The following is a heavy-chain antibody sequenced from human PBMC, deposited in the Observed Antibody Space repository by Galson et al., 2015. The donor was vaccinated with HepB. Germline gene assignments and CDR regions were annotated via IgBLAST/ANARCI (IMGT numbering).Heavy chain of an antibody. CDR3: ARLAAPGGGWFDP. V-gene: IGHV3-30-3*01. CDR1: GFTFSSYA. J-gene: IGHJ5*02. CDR2: ISYDGSNK. D-gene: IGHD2-15*01. Sequence: SLRLSCAASGFTFSSYAMHWVRQAPGKGLEWVAVISYDGSNKYYADSVKGRFTISRDNSKNTQYLQMNSLRAEDTAVYYCARLAAPGGGWFDPWGQGTLVTVSS.